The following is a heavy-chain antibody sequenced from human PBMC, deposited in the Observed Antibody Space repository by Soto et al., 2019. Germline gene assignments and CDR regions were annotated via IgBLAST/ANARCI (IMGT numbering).Heavy chain of an antibody. D-gene: IGHD4-17*01. CDR1: GFTFNTYA. CDR2: ISLTGGSV. Sequence: GSLRLSCAASGFTFNTYAMTWVRQPPGKGLEWVSSISLTGGSVYDADSVKGRFTISRDNSKNILYLQMTSLRVEDTAKYFCAKVIRRDAYGAFDVWGQGTMVTV. CDR3: AKVIRRDAYGAFDV. J-gene: IGHJ3*01. V-gene: IGHV3-23*01.